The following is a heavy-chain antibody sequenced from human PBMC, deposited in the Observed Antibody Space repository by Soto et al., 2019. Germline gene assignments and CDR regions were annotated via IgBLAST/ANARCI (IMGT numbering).Heavy chain of an antibody. CDR2: IWYDGSNK. Sequence: QVQLVESGGGVVQPGRSLRLSCAASGFTFSSYGMHWVRQAPGKGLEWVAVIWYDGSNKYYADSVKGRFTISRDNSKNTLYLQMNSLRAEDTAVYYCARGYSSSGFKTPPNEYFHHWGQGTLVTVSS. V-gene: IGHV3-33*01. CDR1: GFTFSSYG. CDR3: ARGYSSSGFKTPPNEYFHH. D-gene: IGHD6-13*01. J-gene: IGHJ1*01.